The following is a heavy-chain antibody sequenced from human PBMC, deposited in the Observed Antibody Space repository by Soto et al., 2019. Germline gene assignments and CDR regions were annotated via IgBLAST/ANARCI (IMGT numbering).Heavy chain of an antibody. V-gene: IGHV1-8*01. D-gene: IGHD6-25*01. CDR3: ASGLRLQRYTSENYYYYYMDV. CDR2: MNANSGDT. Sequence: QVQLVQSGAEVKKPGASVTVSCKASGYTFTSYDINWVRQAPGQGLEWMGWMNANSGDTGSAQKFQGRGTMIRNTSISTAYMELGGLRSEDSALYYCASGLRLQRYTSENYYYYYMDVWGTGTTVTVSS. J-gene: IGHJ6*03. CDR1: GYTFTSYD.